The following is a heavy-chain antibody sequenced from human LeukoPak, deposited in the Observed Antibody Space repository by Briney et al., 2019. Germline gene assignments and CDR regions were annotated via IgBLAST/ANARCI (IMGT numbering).Heavy chain of an antibody. J-gene: IGHJ5*02. V-gene: IGHV3-48*03. CDR3: ARDRPWFDP. Sequence: GGSLRLSCAASGFTFSSYEMNWVRQAPGKGLEWVSYIGSSGSTIYYADSVKGRFTISRDNAKNSLYLQMNSLRAEDTAVYYCARDRPWFDPWGQGTLVTVSS. CDR2: IGSSGSTI. CDR1: GFTFSSYE.